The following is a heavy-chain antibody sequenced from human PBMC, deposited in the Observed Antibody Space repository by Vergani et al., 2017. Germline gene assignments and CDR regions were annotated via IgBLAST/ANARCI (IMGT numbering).Heavy chain of an antibody. CDR1: GGSISSGGYY. Sequence: QVQLQESGPGLVKPSQTLSLTCTVSGGSISSGGYYWSWIRQHPGKGLEWIGYIYYSGSTNYNPSLKSRVTISVDTSKNQFSLKLSSVTAADTAVYYCARSGFYYDILTGYYRPLFPGPAPFDYWGQGTLVTVSS. CDR3: ARSGFYYDILTGYYRPLFPGPAPFDY. J-gene: IGHJ4*02. CDR2: IYYSGST. V-gene: IGHV4-31*03. D-gene: IGHD3-9*01.